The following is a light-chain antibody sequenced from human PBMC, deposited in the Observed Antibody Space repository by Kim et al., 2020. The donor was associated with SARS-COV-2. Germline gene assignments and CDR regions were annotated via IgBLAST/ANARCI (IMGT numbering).Light chain of an antibody. V-gene: IGKV1-5*03. Sequence: ASVGDRVIITCRASQTISDRLAWYQQKPGKGPKLLIYKASSLESGVPSRFSGSLSGTEFTLTITSLQPDDFATYYCQQYKTYPRTFGQGTKVDIK. CDR3: QQYKTYPRT. CDR2: KAS. J-gene: IGKJ1*01. CDR1: QTISDR.